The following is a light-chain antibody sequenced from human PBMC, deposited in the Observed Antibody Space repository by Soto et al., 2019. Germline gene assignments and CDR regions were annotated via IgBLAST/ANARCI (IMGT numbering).Light chain of an antibody. J-gene: IGLJ1*01. CDR1: SSDVGRYNY. V-gene: IGLV2-14*01. CDR3: SSFTSSSTYV. CDR2: DVS. Sequence: QSVLTQPASVSGSPGQSITISCTGTSSDVGRYNYVSWYQQHPGKAPKLTIYDVSNRPSGVSSRFSGSKSGNTASLTISGLQAEDEADYYSSSFTSSSTYVFGTGTKVTVL.